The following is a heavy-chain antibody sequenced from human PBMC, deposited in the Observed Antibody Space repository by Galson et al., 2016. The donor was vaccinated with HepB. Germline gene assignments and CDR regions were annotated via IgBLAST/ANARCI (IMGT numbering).Heavy chain of an antibody. CDR2: ISTHSGTT. CDR1: GYTFTTYG. V-gene: IGHV1-18*01. Sequence: SVKVSCKASGYTFTTYGITWVRQAPGQGLEWMGWISTHSGTTNHAQELQGRITMTTDTSASTAYMELANLKSDDTAIYYCVRDRERSLDCWGQGTLASVSS. CDR3: VRDRERSLDC. D-gene: IGHD2-21*02. J-gene: IGHJ4*02.